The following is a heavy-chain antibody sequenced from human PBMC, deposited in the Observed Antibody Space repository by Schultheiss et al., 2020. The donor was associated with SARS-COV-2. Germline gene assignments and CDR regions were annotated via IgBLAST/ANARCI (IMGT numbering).Heavy chain of an antibody. CDR1: GFTFSSYA. CDR3: TTEWYNWNDDFDY. V-gene: IGHV3-30*04. CDR2: ISYDGSNK. J-gene: IGHJ4*02. D-gene: IGHD1-1*01. Sequence: GESLKISCAASGFTFSSYAMHWVRQAPGKGLEWVAVISYDGSNKYYADSVKGRFTISRDNSKNTLYLQMNSLKTEDTAVYYCTTEWYNWNDDFDYWGQGTLVTVSS.